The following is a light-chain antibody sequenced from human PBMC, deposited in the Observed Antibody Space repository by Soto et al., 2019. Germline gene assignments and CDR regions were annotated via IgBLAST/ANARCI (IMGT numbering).Light chain of an antibody. CDR2: EVN. Sequence: QSALTQPTSASGSTGQSVTISCTGTSSDVGGYNYVSWYQQHPGKVPKLMVYEVNKRPSGVPDRFSGSKSCNTASLTVSGLQAEDEADYYCTSYAGGNNVFGTGTKLTVL. V-gene: IGLV2-8*01. CDR3: TSYAGGNNV. J-gene: IGLJ1*01. CDR1: SSDVGGYNY.